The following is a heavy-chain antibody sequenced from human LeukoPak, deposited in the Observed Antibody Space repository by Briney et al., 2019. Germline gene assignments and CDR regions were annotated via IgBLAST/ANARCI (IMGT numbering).Heavy chain of an antibody. CDR2: ISSSGSTI. J-gene: IGHJ4*02. Sequence: PGGSLRPSCAVPGFPFSDYYMSWIRPDPGKWLEWVSYISSSGSTIYYADSVDGRFTISRDNAKNSLYLQMNSLRAEDTAVYYYARETPYYSIQDYWGQGTLVTVSS. CDR1: GFPFSDYY. D-gene: IGHD3-10*01. CDR3: ARETPYYSIQDY. V-gene: IGHV3-11*04.